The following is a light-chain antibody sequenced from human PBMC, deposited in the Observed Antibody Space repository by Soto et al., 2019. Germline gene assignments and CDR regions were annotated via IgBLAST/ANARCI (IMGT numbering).Light chain of an antibody. CDR2: GNS. CDR3: QSYDSSLSGYV. Sequence: QSVLTQPPSVSRAPGQRVTISCTGSSSNIGAGYDVHWYQQLPGTAPKLLIYGNSNRPSGVPDRFSGSKSGTSASLAITGVQSEDEADYYCQSYDSSLSGYVFGTGTKLTVL. CDR1: SSNIGAGYD. J-gene: IGLJ1*01. V-gene: IGLV1-40*01.